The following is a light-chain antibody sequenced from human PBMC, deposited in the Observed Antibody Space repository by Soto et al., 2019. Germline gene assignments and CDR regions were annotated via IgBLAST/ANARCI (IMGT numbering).Light chain of an antibody. CDR3: SSYTISSTRV. CDR2: DVS. J-gene: IGLJ2*01. Sequence: QSALTQPDSVSGSLGQSITIPCTGTSSDIGGYNYVSWYQQHPGKAPKLMISDVSNRPSGVSNRFSGSKSGDTASLTISGLQAEDEAGYYCSSYTISSTRVFGGGTKLTVL. V-gene: IGLV2-14*01. CDR1: SSDIGGYNY.